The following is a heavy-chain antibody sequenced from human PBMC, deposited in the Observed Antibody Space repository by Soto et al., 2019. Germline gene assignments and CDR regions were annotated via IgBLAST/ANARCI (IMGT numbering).Heavy chain of an antibody. CDR3: ARTTTVTTDNNWFDP. Sequence: QVQLVQSGAEVKKPGSSVKVSCKASGGTFSSYAISWVRQAPGQGLEWMGGIIPIFGTANYAQKFQGRVTIPADESTSTAYMELSSLSSEDTAVYYCARTTTVTTDNNWFDPWGQGTLVTVSS. CDR2: IIPIFGTA. J-gene: IGHJ5*02. CDR1: GGTFSSYA. V-gene: IGHV1-69*12. D-gene: IGHD4-17*01.